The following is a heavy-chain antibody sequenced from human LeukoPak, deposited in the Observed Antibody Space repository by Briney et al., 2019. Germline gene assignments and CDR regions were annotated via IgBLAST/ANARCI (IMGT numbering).Heavy chain of an antibody. Sequence: ASVKVSCKASGYTFNSYGINWVRQAPGQGLEWMGWINPYNGNTNYAQKLQGRVTMTTDTSTSTAYVELRSLRSDDTAMYYCARDLDGSGSYYYWGQGTLVTVSS. V-gene: IGHV1-18*01. J-gene: IGHJ4*02. CDR2: INPYNGNT. CDR3: ARDLDGSGSYYY. CDR1: GYTFNSYG. D-gene: IGHD3-10*01.